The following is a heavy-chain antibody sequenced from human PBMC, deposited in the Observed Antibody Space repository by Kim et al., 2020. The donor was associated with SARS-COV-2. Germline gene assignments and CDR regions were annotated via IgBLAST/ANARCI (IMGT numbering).Heavy chain of an antibody. CDR1: GYTFTSYD. J-gene: IGHJ6*03. V-gene: IGHV1-8*01. CDR2: MNPNSGNT. Sequence: ASVKVSCKASGYTFTSYDINWVRQATGQGLEWMGWMNPNSGNTGYAQKFQGRVTMTRNTSISTAYMELSSLRSEDTAVYYCARGRSTTGTTTGYYYYYMDVWGKGTTVTVSS. D-gene: IGHD1-1*01. CDR3: ARGRSTTGTTTGYYYYYMDV.